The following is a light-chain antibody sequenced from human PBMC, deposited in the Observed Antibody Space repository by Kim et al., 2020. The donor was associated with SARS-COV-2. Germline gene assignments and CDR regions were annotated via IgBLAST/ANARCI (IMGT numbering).Light chain of an antibody. CDR3: CSYAGSYTYV. CDR2: DVT. V-gene: IGLV2-11*03. Sequence: QSVTISCTETSSDVGGYDFVSWYQQHPGKAPKLMINDVTKRPSGVPDRFSASKSGNTASLTISGLQAEDEADYYCCSYAGSYTYVFGTGTKVTVL. CDR1: SSDVGGYDF. J-gene: IGLJ1*01.